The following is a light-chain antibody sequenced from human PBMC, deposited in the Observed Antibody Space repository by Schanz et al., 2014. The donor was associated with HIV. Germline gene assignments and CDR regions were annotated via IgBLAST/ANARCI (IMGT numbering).Light chain of an antibody. CDR3: QQSGSSPQT. CDR2: GAS. Sequence: EIVLTQSPATLSLSPGERATLSCRASQSVSDNYLAWYQQRPGQAPRLLIFGASSRATGIPARFSGSGSGTDFTLTITRLEPEDFAVYYCQQSGSSPQTFGQGTKVEVK. J-gene: IGKJ1*01. CDR1: QSVSDNY. V-gene: IGKV3-20*01.